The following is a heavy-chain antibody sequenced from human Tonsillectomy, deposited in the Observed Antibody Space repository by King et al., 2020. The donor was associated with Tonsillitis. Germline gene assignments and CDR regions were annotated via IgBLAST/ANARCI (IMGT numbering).Heavy chain of an antibody. J-gene: IGHJ6*02. V-gene: IGHV3-30*02. CDR2: IHYDESIK. Sequence: VQLVESGGDVVQPGGPLRVSCAVSGFMFSTYGMHWVRPAPGKGLEWVAYIHYDESIKYYADSVKGRFTISRDISKNTLYLQMNSLRTDDTAVYYCARDRTPMDVWGQGTRVTVSS. CDR1: GFMFSTYG. CDR3: ARDRTPMDV. D-gene: IGHD4-23*01.